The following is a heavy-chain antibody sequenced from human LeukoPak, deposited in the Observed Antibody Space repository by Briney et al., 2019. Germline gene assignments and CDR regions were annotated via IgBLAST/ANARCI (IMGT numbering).Heavy chain of an antibody. CDR3: AREEPYYDFWSGYRGAFDI. V-gene: IGHV3-48*01. J-gene: IGHJ3*02. Sequence: GGSLRLSCAASGFTFSSYSMNWVRQAPGKGLEWVSYISSSSSTIYYADSVKGRFTISRDNSKNTLYLQMNSLRAEDTAVYYCAREEPYYDFWSGYRGAFDIWGQGTMVTVSS. CDR1: GFTFSSYS. CDR2: ISSSSSTI. D-gene: IGHD3-3*01.